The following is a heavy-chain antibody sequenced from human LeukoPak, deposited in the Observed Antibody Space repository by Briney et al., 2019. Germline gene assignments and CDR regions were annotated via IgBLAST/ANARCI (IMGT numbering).Heavy chain of an antibody. V-gene: IGHV3-30*02. CDR3: ARGFWSGYWMDV. D-gene: IGHD3-3*01. CDR1: GFSFSGYG. Sequence: GGSLRLSCAASGFSFSGYGMHWVRQAPGKGLGWVAFIRYDGSNEYYADSVKGRFTISRDNAKNSLYLQMNSLRAEDTAVYYCARGFWSGYWMDVWGKGTTVTVSS. J-gene: IGHJ6*04. CDR2: IRYDGSNE.